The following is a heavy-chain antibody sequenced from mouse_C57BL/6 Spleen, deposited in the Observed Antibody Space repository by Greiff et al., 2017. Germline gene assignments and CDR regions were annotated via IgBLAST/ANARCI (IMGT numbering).Heavy chain of an antibody. J-gene: IGHJ2*01. Sequence: VQLQQSGPELVKPGASVKISCKASGYAFSSSWMNWVKQRPGKGLEWIGRIYPGDGDTNYNGKFKGKATLTADKSSSTAYMQLSSLTSEDSAVYFCAREPNWDGFDYGGQGTTLTVSS. CDR1: GYAFSSSW. V-gene: IGHV1-82*01. CDR3: AREPNWDGFDY. D-gene: IGHD4-1*02. CDR2: IYPGDGDT.